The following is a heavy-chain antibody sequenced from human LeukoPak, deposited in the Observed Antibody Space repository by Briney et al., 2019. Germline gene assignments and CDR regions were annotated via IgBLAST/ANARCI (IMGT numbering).Heavy chain of an antibody. D-gene: IGHD2-8*01. V-gene: IGHV4-59*11. CDR2: IYYSGST. J-gene: IGHJ2*01. Sequence: SETLSLTCTVSGGSISSHYWSWIRQPPGKGLEWIGYIYYSGSTNYNPSLKSRVTISVDTSKNQFSLKLSSVTAADTAVHYCARVGSGYCTNGVCSYWYFDLWGRGTLVTVSS. CDR3: ARVGSGYCTNGVCSYWYFDL. CDR1: GGSISSHY.